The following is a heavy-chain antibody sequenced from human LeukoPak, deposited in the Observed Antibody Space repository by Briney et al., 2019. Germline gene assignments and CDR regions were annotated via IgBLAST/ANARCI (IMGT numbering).Heavy chain of an antibody. Sequence: ASVTVSCKASGYTFTSYYMHWVRQAPGQGLEWMGIINPSGGSTSYAQKFQGRVTMTRDMSTSTVYMELSSLRSEDTAVYYCARMEVYYDSSGSYYYYYGMDVWGQGTTVTVSS. CDR1: GYTFTSYY. CDR3: ARMEVYYDSSGSYYYYYGMDV. J-gene: IGHJ6*02. CDR2: INPSGGST. D-gene: IGHD3-22*01. V-gene: IGHV1-46*01.